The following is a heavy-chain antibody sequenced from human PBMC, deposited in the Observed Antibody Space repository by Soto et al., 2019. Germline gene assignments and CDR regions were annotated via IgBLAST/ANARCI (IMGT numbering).Heavy chain of an antibody. CDR3: AKDLISVGADHDAFDI. J-gene: IGHJ3*02. Sequence: EVQLLESGGGLVQPGGSLRLSCAASGFTFSSYAMSWVRQAPGKGLEWVSAISGSGGSTYYADSVKGRFTISRDNSKNTLDQQMNSLRAEDTAVYYCAKDLISVGADHDAFDIWGQGTMVTVSS. V-gene: IGHV3-23*01. CDR1: GFTFSSYA. CDR2: ISGSGGST. D-gene: IGHD1-26*01.